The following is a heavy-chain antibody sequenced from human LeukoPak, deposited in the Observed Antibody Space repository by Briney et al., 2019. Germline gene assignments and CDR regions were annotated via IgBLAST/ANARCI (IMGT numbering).Heavy chain of an antibody. V-gene: IGHV3-73*01. CDR1: GFTFSGST. Sequence: GGSLTLSCAASGFTFSGSTMHWVRQASGKGLEWVGRIRSKADNYATAYGASVKGRFTISRDDSENTAYLQMSSLKTEDTAVYYCTRQWATAGAGPLDFDYWGQGTLVTVSS. CDR2: IRSKADNYAT. D-gene: IGHD6-13*01. CDR3: TRQWATAGAGPLDFDY. J-gene: IGHJ4*02.